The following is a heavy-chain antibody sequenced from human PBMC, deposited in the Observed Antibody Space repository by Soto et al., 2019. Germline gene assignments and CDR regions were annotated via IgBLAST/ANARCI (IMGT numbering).Heavy chain of an antibody. CDR2: IYYSGST. CDR1: GCNIISGDYC. J-gene: IGHJ3*02. Sequence: SETLCVTCTVSGCNIISGDYCWSWNRQPPGKGLEWIGCIYYSGSTNYNPSLKSRVTISVATSKNLFSLKLGSVTAADTAVYYCARRYSSAFDIWGHGTTVTVSS. D-gene: IGHD6-13*01. V-gene: IGHV4-30-4*01. CDR3: ARRYSSAFDI.